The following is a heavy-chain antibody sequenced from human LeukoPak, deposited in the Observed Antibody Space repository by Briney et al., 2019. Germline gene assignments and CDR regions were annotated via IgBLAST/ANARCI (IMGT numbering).Heavy chain of an antibody. CDR1: GFNFNNYW. CDR3: ARVNYGLDI. D-gene: IGHD3-10*01. V-gene: IGHV3-7*03. Sequence: GALRLSCAASGFNFNNYWMNWIRQAPGKGLEWVASIKRGGSEQRYVDSVEGRFTISRDSAKSSLFLHMNSLRVEDTALYYCARVNYGLDIWGQGTPVTVSS. J-gene: IGHJ4*02. CDR2: IKRGGSEQ.